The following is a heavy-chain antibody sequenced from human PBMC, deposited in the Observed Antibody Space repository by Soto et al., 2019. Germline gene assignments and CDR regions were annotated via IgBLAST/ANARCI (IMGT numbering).Heavy chain of an antibody. CDR2: IYYSGST. V-gene: IGHV4-59*01. J-gene: IGHJ4*02. Sequence: SETLSLTCTVPGGSISSYYWSWIRQPPGKGLEWIGYIYYSGSTNYNPSLKSRVTISVDTSKNQFSLKLSSVTAADTAVYYCARETTVTKFDYWGQGTLVTFSS. CDR1: GGSISSYY. CDR3: ARETTVTKFDY. D-gene: IGHD4-4*01.